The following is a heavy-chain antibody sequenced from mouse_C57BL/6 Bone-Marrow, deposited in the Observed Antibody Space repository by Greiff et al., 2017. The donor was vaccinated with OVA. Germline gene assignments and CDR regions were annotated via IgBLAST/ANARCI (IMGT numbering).Heavy chain of an antibody. CDR3: ARKLRGDY. V-gene: IGHV1-42*01. CDR1: GYSFTGYY. D-gene: IGHD1-3*01. Sequence: VQLKQSGPELVKPGASVKISCKASGYSFTGYYMNWVKQSPEKSLEWIGEINPSTGGTTYNQKFKAKATLTVDKSSSTAYMQLKSLTSEDSAVYYCARKLRGDYWGQGTTLTVSS. CDR2: INPSTGGT. J-gene: IGHJ2*01.